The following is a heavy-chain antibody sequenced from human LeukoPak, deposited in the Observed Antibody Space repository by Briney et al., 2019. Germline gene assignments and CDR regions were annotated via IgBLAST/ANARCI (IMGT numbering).Heavy chain of an antibody. Sequence: GGSLRLSCVASGFTFSSYGMHWVRQAPGKGLEWVALMWYDGSNKHYADSVKGRFTISRDNSKNTLFLQMNSLRDEDTAVYYCARYCSGGSCYSGMDVWGHGTTVTVSS. V-gene: IGHV3-33*01. CDR2: MWYDGSNK. J-gene: IGHJ6*02. CDR1: GFTFSSYG. D-gene: IGHD2-15*01. CDR3: ARYCSGGSCYSGMDV.